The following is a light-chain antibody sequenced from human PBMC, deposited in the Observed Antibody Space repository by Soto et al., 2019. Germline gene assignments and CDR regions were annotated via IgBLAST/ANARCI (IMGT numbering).Light chain of an antibody. Sequence: QSALTQPASVSGSPGQSITISCTGTSSDIGAYNFVSWYQHHAGKAPKLMIFDVSNRPSGVSNRFSGSKSGNTASLAISGLQAEDEADYYCSSYTTSTTLVFGGGTKVTVL. V-gene: IGLV2-14*03. CDR3: SSYTTSTTLV. CDR2: DVS. CDR1: SSDIGAYNF. J-gene: IGLJ2*01.